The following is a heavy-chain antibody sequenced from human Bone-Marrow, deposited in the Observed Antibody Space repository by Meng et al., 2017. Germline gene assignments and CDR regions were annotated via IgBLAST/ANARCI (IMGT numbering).Heavy chain of an antibody. V-gene: IGHV1-46*01. Sequence: SVKVSCKASGYTFTSYYMHWVRQAPGQGLEWMGIINPSGGSTSYAQKFQGRVTTTRDTSTSTVYMELSSLRSEDTAVYYCARDLHSMIVVVITGYGMDVWGQGTTVTVSS. CDR2: INPSGGST. J-gene: IGHJ6*02. CDR1: GYTFTSYY. CDR3: ARDLHSMIVVVITGYGMDV. D-gene: IGHD3-22*01.